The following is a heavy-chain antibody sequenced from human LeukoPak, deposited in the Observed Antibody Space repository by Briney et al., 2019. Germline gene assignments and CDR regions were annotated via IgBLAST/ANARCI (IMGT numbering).Heavy chain of an antibody. V-gene: IGHV6-1*01. J-gene: IGHJ5*02. CDR2: TYYRSKWYN. CDR1: GDSVSSNSAA. D-gene: IGHD1-1*01. CDR3: ARDSRHASRAPMVLTTGTTTAWFDP. Sequence: SQTLSLTCAISGDSVSSNSAAWNWIRQSPSRGLEWLGRTYYRSKWYNDYAVSVKSRITINPDTSKNQFSLQLNSVTPEDTAAYYCARDSRHASRAPMVLTTGTTTAWFDPWGQGTLVTVSS.